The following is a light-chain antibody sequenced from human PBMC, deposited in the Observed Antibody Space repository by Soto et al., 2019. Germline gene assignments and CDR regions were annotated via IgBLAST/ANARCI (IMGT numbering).Light chain of an antibody. J-gene: IGKJ1*01. CDR1: QSISSY. Sequence: DIQMTQSPSSLPASVGDRVTITCRASQSISSYLNWYQQKPGKAPKLLIYAASSLQSGVPSRFSGSGSGTDFTLTISSLQPEDFATYYCQQSYSTRLTFGQGTKVDI. CDR2: AAS. V-gene: IGKV1-39*01. CDR3: QQSYSTRLT.